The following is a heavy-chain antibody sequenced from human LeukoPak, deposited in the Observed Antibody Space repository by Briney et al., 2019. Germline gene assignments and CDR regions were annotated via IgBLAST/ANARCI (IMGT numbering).Heavy chain of an antibody. CDR3: AKVRVAGPYYFDY. J-gene: IGHJ4*02. V-gene: IGHV3-48*01. CDR1: GFTFSSYS. Sequence: PGGSLRLSCAASGFTFSSYSMNWVRQAPGKGLEWVSYISSSSSTIYYADSVKGRFTISRDNSKNTLYLQMNSLRAEDTAVYYCAKVRVAGPYYFDYWGQGTLVTVSS. CDR2: ISSSSSTI. D-gene: IGHD6-19*01.